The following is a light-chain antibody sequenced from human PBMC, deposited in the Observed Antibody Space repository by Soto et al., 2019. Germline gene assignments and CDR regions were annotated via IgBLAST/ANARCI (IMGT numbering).Light chain of an antibody. CDR1: ISDVGGYNS. Sequence: QCVLAQPASVSGSPGQSISISCAGTISDVGGYNSVSWYQQHPGKAPKLMIYDVSNRPSGVSNRFSGSESVNTASLTISGLQAEDESDYYCRSFTSSSTPGYVFGTGTKVTVL. J-gene: IGLJ1*01. CDR2: DVS. V-gene: IGLV2-14*03. CDR3: RSFTSSSTPGYV.